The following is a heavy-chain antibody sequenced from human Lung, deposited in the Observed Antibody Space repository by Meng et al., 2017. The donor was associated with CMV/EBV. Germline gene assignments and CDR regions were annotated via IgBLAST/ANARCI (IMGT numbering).Heavy chain of an antibody. CDR3: ATQAPPGITDKDYFYYGRDV. V-gene: IGHV3-66*04. Sequence: ESXKTSXAASGFTVSSSEMSWVRQTPGKGLEWVSIIYTGGSASYADSVKGRFTISRDNSKNTLYLQMNSLRAEDTAVYYCATQAPPGITDKDYFYYGRDVWGQGTXVTVSS. D-gene: IGHD1-14*01. J-gene: IGHJ6*02. CDR2: IYTGGSA. CDR1: GFTVSSSE.